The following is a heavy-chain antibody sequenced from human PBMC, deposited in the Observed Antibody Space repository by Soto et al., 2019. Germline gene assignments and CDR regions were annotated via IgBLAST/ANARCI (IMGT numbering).Heavy chain of an antibody. V-gene: IGHV4-59*11. Sequence: QVQLQESGPGLVKPSETLSLTCTLSGGAINDHYWSFIRQPPGKGLEWIGYIYYNGNTNYNPSLERRGTISVDRSRNQFSLRLTALTAADTAVYYCARVRTGYFDYWGRGALVTVAS. CDR1: GGAINDHY. CDR3: ARVRTGYFDY. J-gene: IGHJ4*02. D-gene: IGHD3-9*01. CDR2: IYYNGNT.